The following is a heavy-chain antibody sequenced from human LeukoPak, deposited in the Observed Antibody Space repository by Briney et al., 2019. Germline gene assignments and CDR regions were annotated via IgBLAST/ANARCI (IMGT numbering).Heavy chain of an antibody. CDR3: VRDRGYSTFDY. J-gene: IGHJ4*02. Sequence: GGSLRLSCAGSGFPYSNYWMAWVRQAPGKGLEWVANMKEDGGEINYVDSVKGRFTISRDNAKNSLDLQMNSLRVDDTAVYYCVRDRGYSTFDYWGQGTLVIVSS. CDR2: MKEDGGEI. V-gene: IGHV3-7*01. CDR1: GFPYSNYW. D-gene: IGHD4-23*01.